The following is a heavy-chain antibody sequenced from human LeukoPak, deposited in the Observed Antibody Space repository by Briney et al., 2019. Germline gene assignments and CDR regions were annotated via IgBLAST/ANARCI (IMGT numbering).Heavy chain of an antibody. CDR3: ATSISTVTINWFDP. V-gene: IGHV4-59*08. Sequence: SETLSLTCTVSGGSISSYYWSWIRQPPGKGLEWIGYIYYSGSTNYNPSLKSRVTISVDTSKNQFSLKLSSVTAADTAVYYCATSISTVTINWFDPWGQGTLVTVSS. D-gene: IGHD4-17*01. CDR2: IYYSGST. J-gene: IGHJ5*02. CDR1: GGSISSYY.